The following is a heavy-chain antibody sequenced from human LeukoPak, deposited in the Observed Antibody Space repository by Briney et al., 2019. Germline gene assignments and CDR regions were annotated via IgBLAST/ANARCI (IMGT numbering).Heavy chain of an antibody. CDR3: AREHVAARTFDY. J-gene: IGHJ4*02. CDR2: INPHSDGT. V-gene: IGHV1-2*02. Sequence: ASVKVSCKASGYTFTGYYIHWVRQAPGQGLEWMGWINPHSDGTNYAQKFQGRVTMTRDTSISTAYMELSRLRSDDPALYYCAREHVAARTFDYWGQGTLVTVSA. CDR1: GYTFTGYY. D-gene: IGHD6-6*01.